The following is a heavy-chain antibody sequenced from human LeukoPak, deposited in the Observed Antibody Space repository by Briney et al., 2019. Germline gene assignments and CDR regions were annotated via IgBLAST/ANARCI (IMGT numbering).Heavy chain of an antibody. Sequence: GGSLRLSCAASGFTFSSYGMSWVRQAPGKGLEWVSAISGSGGSTYYADSVKGRFTISRDNSKNTLYLQMNSLRAEDTAVYYCARDRGIAAAGGAFDIWGQGTMVTVSS. CDR3: ARDRGIAAAGGAFDI. D-gene: IGHD6-13*01. J-gene: IGHJ3*02. V-gene: IGHV3-23*01. CDR1: GFTFSSYG. CDR2: ISGSGGST.